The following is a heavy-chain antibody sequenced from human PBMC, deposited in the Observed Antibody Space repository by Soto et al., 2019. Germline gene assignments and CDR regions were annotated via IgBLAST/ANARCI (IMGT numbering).Heavy chain of an antibody. CDR1: NYSFSSFG. D-gene: IGHD1-26*01. J-gene: IGHJ4*02. V-gene: IGHV1-18*01. Sequence: GASVKVSCKASNYSFSSFGISWMRQAPGQGLEWMARINPSNDNTNYAQSLQGRVTLTTDTSTSTAYMELRSLRSDDTAVYYCARDPFYSGSNLQVGYFDSWGQGTLVTVSS. CDR2: INPSNDNT. CDR3: ARDPFYSGSNLQVGYFDS.